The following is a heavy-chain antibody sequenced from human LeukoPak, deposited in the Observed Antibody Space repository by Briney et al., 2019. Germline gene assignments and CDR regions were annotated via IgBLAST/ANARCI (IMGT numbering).Heavy chain of an antibody. D-gene: IGHD1-26*01. J-gene: IGHJ4*02. CDR2: IYYSGST. Sequence: NPSETLSLTCTVSGGSISSSSYYWGWIRQPPGKGLEWIGSIYYSGSTYYNPSLKRRVTISVDTSKNQFSLKLSSVTAADTAVYYCAQATPYFDYWGQGTLVTVSS. CDR3: AQATPYFDY. CDR1: GGSISSSSYY. V-gene: IGHV4-39*01.